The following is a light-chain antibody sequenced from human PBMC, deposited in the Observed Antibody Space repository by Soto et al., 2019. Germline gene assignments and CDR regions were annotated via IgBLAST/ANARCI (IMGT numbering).Light chain of an antibody. J-gene: IGLJ2*01. CDR1: SSDVGGYNY. Sequence: QSALTQPASVSGSPGQSITISCTGTSSDVGGYNYVSWYQQHPGKAPKLMIYDVSNRPSGVSNRFSGSKSGNTASLTISGLQAEDEAEYYCSSYTSSSTVHVVFGGGTKVTVL. CDR3: SSYTSSSTVHVV. CDR2: DVS. V-gene: IGLV2-14*01.